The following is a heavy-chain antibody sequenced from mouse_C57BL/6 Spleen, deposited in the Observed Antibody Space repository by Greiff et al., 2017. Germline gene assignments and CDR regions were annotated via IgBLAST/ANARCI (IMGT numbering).Heavy chain of an antibody. V-gene: IGHV3-1*01. D-gene: IGHD2-5*01. CDR2: ISYSGST. Sequence: EVKLQESGPGMVKPSQSLSLTCTVTGYSITSGYDWHWIRHFPGNKLEWMGYISYSGSTNYNPSLKSRISITHDTSKNHFFLKLNSVTTEDTATYYCARDRGTYYSNYGWYFDVWGTGTTVTVSS. J-gene: IGHJ1*03. CDR1: GYSITSGYD. CDR3: ARDRGTYYSNYGWYFDV.